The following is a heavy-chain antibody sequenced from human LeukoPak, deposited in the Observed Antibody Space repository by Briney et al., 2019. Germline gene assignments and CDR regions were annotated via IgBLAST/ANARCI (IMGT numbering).Heavy chain of an antibody. CDR3: ARDRSTTVTTPQY. CDR1: GGSISSSSYY. Sequence: SETLSLTCTVSGGSISSSSYYWGWIRQPPGKGLEWIGYIYYSGSTYYNPPLKSRVTISVDTSKNQFSLKLSSVTAADTAVYYCARDRSTTVTTPQYWGQGTLVTVSS. D-gene: IGHD4-17*01. J-gene: IGHJ4*02. CDR2: IYYSGST. V-gene: IGHV4-39*07.